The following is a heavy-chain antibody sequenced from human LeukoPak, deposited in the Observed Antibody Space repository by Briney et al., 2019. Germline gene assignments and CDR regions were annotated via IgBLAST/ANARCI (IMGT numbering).Heavy chain of an antibody. D-gene: IGHD3-10*01. J-gene: IGHJ3*02. Sequence: SETLSLTCTVSGGSISSSSYYWSWIRQPPGKGLEWIGEINHSGSTNYNPSLKSRVTISVDTSKNQFSLKLSSVTAADTAVYYCARGMVRGVIIRGFFGAFDIWGQGTMVTVSS. CDR2: INHSGST. CDR1: GGSISSSSYY. V-gene: IGHV4-39*07. CDR3: ARGMVRGVIIRGFFGAFDI.